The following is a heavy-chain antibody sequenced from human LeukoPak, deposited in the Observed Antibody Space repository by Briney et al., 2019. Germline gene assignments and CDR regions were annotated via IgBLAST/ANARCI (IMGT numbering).Heavy chain of an antibody. CDR2: LYSDGNT. J-gene: IGHJ4*02. V-gene: IGHV3-53*01. CDR1: GFTVITND. CDR3: ARGVEPLAANTLAY. D-gene: IGHD1-14*01. Sequence: GGSLRLSCAPSGFTVITNDMTWVRQAPGKGLEWVSVLYSDGNTKYADSVQGRFTISRDNSKNTLYLEMNSLSPDDTAVYYCARGVEPLAANTLAYWGQGTLVTVSS.